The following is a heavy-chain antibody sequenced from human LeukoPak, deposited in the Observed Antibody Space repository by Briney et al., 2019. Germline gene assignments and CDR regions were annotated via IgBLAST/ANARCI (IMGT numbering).Heavy chain of an antibody. J-gene: IGHJ4*02. Sequence: SVKVSCKASGGTFISYAISWVRQAPGQGLEWMGRIIPIFGTANYAQKFQGRVTITTDESTSTAYMELSSLRSEDTAVYYCAANQNGYSSSWYLSFDYWGQGTLVTVSS. CDR1: GGTFISYA. V-gene: IGHV1-69*05. CDR2: IIPIFGTA. D-gene: IGHD6-13*01. CDR3: AANQNGYSSSWYLSFDY.